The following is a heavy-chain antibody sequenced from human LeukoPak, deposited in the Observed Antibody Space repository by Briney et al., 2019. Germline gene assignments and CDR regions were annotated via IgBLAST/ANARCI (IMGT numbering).Heavy chain of an antibody. Sequence: PSETLSLTCTVSGGSISSYYWSWIRQPAGKGLEWIGRIYTSGSTNYNPSLKSRATMSVDTSKNQFSLKLSSVTAADTAVYYCARVIYGSWYLGWFDPWGQGTLVTVSS. V-gene: IGHV4-4*07. CDR1: GGSISSYY. D-gene: IGHD6-13*01. CDR3: ARVIYGSWYLGWFDP. J-gene: IGHJ5*02. CDR2: IYTSGST.